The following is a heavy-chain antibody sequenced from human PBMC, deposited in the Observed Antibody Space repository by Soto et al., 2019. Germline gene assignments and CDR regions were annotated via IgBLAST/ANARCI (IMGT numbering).Heavy chain of an antibody. J-gene: IGHJ6*02. V-gene: IGHV1-69*01. CDR1: GGTFISYA. Sequence: QVQLVQSGAEVKKPGSSVKVSCKASGGTFISYAISWVRQAPGQGLEWMGGIIPIFGTANYAQKFQGRVTITADESTSTAYMELSSLRSEDTAVYYCARDQQYYYGSGSYYYYYGMDVWGQGTTVTVSS. CDR3: ARDQQYYYGSGSYYYYYGMDV. D-gene: IGHD3-10*01. CDR2: IIPIFGTA.